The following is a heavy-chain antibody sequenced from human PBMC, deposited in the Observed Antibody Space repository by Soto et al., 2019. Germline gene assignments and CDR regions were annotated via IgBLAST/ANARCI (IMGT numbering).Heavy chain of an antibody. V-gene: IGHV4-39*01. CDR1: GGSIISSSYC. J-gene: IGHJ4*02. D-gene: IGHD6-19*01. CDR2: IYYSGST. CDR3: ARHDGVAGTPPYFDY. Sequence: PSETLSLTCTVSGGSIISSSYCLFCIRQPPGKGLEWIGSIYYSGSTYYNPSLKSRVTISVDTSKNQFSLKLSSVTAADTAVYYCARHDGVAGTPPYFDYWGQGTLVTVSS.